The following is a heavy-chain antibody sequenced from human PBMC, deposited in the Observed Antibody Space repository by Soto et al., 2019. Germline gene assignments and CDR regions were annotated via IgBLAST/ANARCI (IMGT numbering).Heavy chain of an antibody. D-gene: IGHD2-2*01. J-gene: IGHJ5*02. CDR2: IYYSGST. Sequence: PSETLSLTCTVSGGSISSYYWSWIRQPPGKGLEWIGYIYYSGSTNYNPSLKSRVTISVDTSKNQFSLKLSSVTAADTAVYYCARGGHCSSTSCNWGRFDPWVQGTLVTVSS. CDR1: GGSISSYY. V-gene: IGHV4-59*01. CDR3: ARGGHCSSTSCNWGRFDP.